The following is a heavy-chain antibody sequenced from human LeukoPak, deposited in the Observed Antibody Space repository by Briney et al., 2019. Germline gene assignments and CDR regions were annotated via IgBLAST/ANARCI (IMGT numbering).Heavy chain of an antibody. D-gene: IGHD7-27*01. CDR1: GESFSGYY. J-gene: IGHJ4*02. V-gene: IGHV4-34*01. CDR2: INHSGST. CDR3: ARGQNWGSYFDY. Sequence: SETLSLTCAVYGESFSGYYWSWIRQPPGKGLEWIGEINHSGSTNYNPSLKSRVTISVDTSKNQFSLKLSSVTAADTAVYYCARGQNWGSYFDYWGQGTLSPSPQ.